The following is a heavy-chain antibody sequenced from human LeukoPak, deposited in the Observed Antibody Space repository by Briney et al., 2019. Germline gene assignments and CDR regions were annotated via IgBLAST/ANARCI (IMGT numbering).Heavy chain of an antibody. CDR2: INPGDSDT. V-gene: IGHV5-51*01. Sequence: GESLKISCKGSGYSFTSYWIGWLRQLPGKGLEWMGIINPGDSDTRYSPSFQGQVTISVDKSTSTAYLQWSSLKASDTAMYYCARQDTYYDFWSGYDGWGQGTLVTVSS. D-gene: IGHD3-3*01. J-gene: IGHJ4*02. CDR3: ARQDTYYDFWSGYDG. CDR1: GYSFTSYW.